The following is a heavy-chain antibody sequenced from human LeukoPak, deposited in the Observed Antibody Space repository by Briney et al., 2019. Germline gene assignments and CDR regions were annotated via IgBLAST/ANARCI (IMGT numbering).Heavy chain of an antibody. Sequence: SETLSLTCAVYGGSFSGYFWSWIRQPPGKGLEWIGEINHSGSTNYNPSLKSRVTISVDTSKNQFSLKLSSVTAADTAVYYCARGPRRYDILTYYMDVWGKGTTVTVSS. V-gene: IGHV4-34*01. CDR2: INHSGST. D-gene: IGHD3-9*01. CDR1: GGSFSGYF. CDR3: ARGPRRYDILTYYMDV. J-gene: IGHJ6*03.